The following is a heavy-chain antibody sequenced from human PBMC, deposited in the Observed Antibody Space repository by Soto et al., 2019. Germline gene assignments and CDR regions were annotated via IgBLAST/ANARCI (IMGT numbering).Heavy chain of an antibody. CDR2: IYSGGST. V-gene: IGHV3-66*01. J-gene: IGHJ6*03. D-gene: IGHD2-2*01. CDR1: GFTVSSNY. Sequence: EVQLVESGGGLVQPGGSLRLSCAASGFTVSSNYMSWVRQAPGKGLEWVSVIYSGGSTYYADSVKGRFTISRDNSKNTLYLQRNSLRAEDTAVYYCARDLGCSSTSCYSPRGLGYYYYYMDVWGKGTTVTVSS. CDR3: ARDLGCSSTSCYSPRGLGYYYYYMDV.